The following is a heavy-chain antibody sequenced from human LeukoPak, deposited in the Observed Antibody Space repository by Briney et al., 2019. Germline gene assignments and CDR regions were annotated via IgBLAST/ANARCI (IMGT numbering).Heavy chain of an antibody. J-gene: IGHJ6*02. D-gene: IGHD4-17*01. CDR2: IYSGGST. CDR1: GFTLSSNY. Sequence: GGSLRLSCAASGFTLSSNYMSWVGQAPGKGLEGVSVIYSGGSTYYADSVNGRFTISRHNSKNTLYLQMNSLRAEDTAVYYCARTTTVTTLGMDVWGQGTTVTVSS. V-gene: IGHV3-53*04. CDR3: ARTTTVTTLGMDV.